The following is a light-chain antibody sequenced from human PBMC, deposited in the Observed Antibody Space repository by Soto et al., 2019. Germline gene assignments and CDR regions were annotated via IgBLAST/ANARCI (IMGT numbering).Light chain of an antibody. V-gene: IGKV3-15*01. J-gene: IGKJ1*01. Sequence: EIVMTQSPATLSVSPGERATLSCRASQSVSSNLAWYQQKPGQAPRLLIYGASTRATGIPARVSGSRSGTEFTLTISSLQSEDVAVYYCQQYNNWPRTFGQGTKVEIK. CDR2: GAS. CDR3: QQYNNWPRT. CDR1: QSVSSN.